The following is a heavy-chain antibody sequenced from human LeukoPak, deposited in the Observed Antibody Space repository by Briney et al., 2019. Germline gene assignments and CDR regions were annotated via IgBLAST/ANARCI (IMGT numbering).Heavy chain of an antibody. CDR2: IYHSGST. V-gene: IGHV4-30-2*01. Sequence: SQTLSLTCTVSGGSISSGGYYWSWIRQPPGKGLEWIGYIYHSGSTYYNPSLRSRVTISVDRSKNQFSLKLSSVTAADTAVYYCARDNPRIPLPAVWGQGTLVTVSS. CDR3: ARDNPRIPLPAV. CDR1: GGSISSGGYY. J-gene: IGHJ4*02.